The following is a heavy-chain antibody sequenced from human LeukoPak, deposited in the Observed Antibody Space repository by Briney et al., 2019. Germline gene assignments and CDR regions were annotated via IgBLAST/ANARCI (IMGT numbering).Heavy chain of an antibody. Sequence: PGGSLRLSCAASGFTFDDYAMHWVRQAPGKGLEWVSGISWNSGSIGYADSVKGRFTISRDNAKNSLYLQMNSLRAEDTALYYCAKDISTPPYSSSWTYFDYWGQGTLVTVSS. D-gene: IGHD6-13*01. CDR3: AKDISTPPYSSSWTYFDY. V-gene: IGHV3-9*01. CDR2: ISWNSGSI. CDR1: GFTFDDYA. J-gene: IGHJ4*02.